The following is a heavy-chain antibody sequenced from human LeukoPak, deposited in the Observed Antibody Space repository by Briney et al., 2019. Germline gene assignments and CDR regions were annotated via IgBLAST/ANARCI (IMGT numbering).Heavy chain of an antibody. J-gene: IGHJ5*02. Sequence: EASVKLSCTASGCTFSSYAISWVRQAPGQGLEWMGAIIPIFGTANYAQKFQGRVTITTDESTSTAYMELSSLRSEDTAVYYCARPSYDILTGYYRSWFDPWGQGTLVTVSS. CDR2: IIPIFGTA. V-gene: IGHV1-69*05. CDR1: GCTFSSYA. CDR3: ARPSYDILTGYYRSWFDP. D-gene: IGHD3-9*01.